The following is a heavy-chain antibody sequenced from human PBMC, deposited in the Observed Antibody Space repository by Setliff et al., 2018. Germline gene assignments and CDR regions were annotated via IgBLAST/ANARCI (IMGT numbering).Heavy chain of an antibody. CDR1: GYTFTSYA. V-gene: IGHV1-18*01. Sequence: ASVKVSCKASGYTFTSYAISWVRQAPGQGLEWMGWISAYNGNTNYAQKLQGRVTMTTDTSTSTAYMDLRSLRSDDTAVYYCARDQPVLHFFEWLAPLDYWGQGTLVTVSS. CDR2: ISAYNGNT. CDR3: ARDQPVLHFFEWLAPLDY. D-gene: IGHD3-3*01. J-gene: IGHJ4*02.